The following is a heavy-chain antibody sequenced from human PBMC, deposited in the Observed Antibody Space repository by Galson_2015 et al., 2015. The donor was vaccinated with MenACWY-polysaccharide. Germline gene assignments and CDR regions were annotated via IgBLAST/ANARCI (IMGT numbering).Heavy chain of an antibody. CDR3: AHRRGVNNGWLS. CDR1: GFSLRTSGVG. Sequence: PALVKPTQPLTLPCSFSGFSLRTSGVGVGWIRQPPGKALEGLAVIFWREDKGPRPSLESRRTITMDNSKDQVVLTMTNMDPVDTATYYCAHRRGVNNGWLSWGQGILVTVSS. CDR2: IFWREDK. D-gene: IGHD3-10*01. J-gene: IGHJ4*02. V-gene: IGHV2-5*01.